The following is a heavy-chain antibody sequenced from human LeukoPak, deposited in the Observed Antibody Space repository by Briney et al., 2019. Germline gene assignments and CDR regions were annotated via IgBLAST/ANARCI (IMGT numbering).Heavy chain of an antibody. V-gene: IGHV4-34*01. Sequence: SETLSLTCAVYGGSFSGYHWSWIRQPPGKGLEWIGEINHSGSTNYNPSLKSRVTISVDTSKNQFSLKLSSVTAADTAVYYCARGIGVDDGLRDGMDVWGQGTTVTVSS. J-gene: IGHJ6*02. D-gene: IGHD3-22*01. CDR1: GGSFSGYH. CDR2: INHSGST. CDR3: ARGIGVDDGLRDGMDV.